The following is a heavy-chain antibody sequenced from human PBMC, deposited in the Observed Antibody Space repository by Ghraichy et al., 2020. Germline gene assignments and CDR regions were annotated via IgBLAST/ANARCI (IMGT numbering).Heavy chain of an antibody. V-gene: IGHV3-30*18. CDR1: GFTFSSYG. J-gene: IGHJ6*02. Sequence: GGSLRLSCAAAGFTFSSYGMHWVRQAPGKGLEWVAVISYDGSNKYYEDSVKGRFTISRDNSKSTLYLQMNSLRAEDTAVYYCAKDRLKQQHHYSFYGMDVRRQGTTGTVSS. D-gene: IGHD6-13*01. CDR3: AKDRLKQQHHYSFYGMDV. CDR2: ISYDGSNK.